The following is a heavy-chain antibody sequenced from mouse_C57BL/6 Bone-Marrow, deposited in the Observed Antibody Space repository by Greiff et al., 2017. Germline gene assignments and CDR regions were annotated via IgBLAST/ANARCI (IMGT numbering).Heavy chain of an antibody. J-gene: IGHJ1*03. CDR3: ARRGYYGSIFYWYFDV. V-gene: IGHV5-6*01. D-gene: IGHD1-1*01. CDR1: GSTFSSYG. CDR2: LSSGGSYT. Sequence: EVQGVESGGDLVKPGGSLKLSCAASGSTFSSYGMSWVRQTPEQRLEWVATLSSGGSYTYYPDSVKWRFPISSDNSKNTLSLQMSSLKSEDTAMYYCARRGYYGSIFYWYFDVWGTGTTVTVSS.